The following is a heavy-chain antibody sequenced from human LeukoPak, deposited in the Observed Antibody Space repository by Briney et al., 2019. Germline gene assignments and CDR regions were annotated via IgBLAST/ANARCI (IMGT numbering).Heavy chain of an antibody. D-gene: IGHD6-13*01. CDR3: AKTSVDSSSWYEDAFDI. V-gene: IGHV3-23*01. CDR2: ISGRGGST. CDR1: GFTFSSYA. J-gene: IGHJ3*02. Sequence: PGGSLTLSCAASGFTFSSYAMSWVRQAPGKGLEGVSAISGRGGSTYYADSAKGRFTISRDNSKNTLYLQMNSLRAEDTAVYYCAKTSVDSSSWYEDAFDIWGQGTMVTVSS.